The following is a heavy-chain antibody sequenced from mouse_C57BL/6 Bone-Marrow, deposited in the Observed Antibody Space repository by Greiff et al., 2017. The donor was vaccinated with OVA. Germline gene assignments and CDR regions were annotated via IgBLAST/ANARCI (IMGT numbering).Heavy chain of an antibody. CDR1: GFTFSSYG. J-gene: IGHJ4*01. D-gene: IGHD2-4*01. CDR3: EREVQMYYEDYAMDY. V-gene: IGHV5-6*01. CDR2: ISSGGSYT. Sequence: EVKLLESGGDLVKPGGSLKLSCAASGFTFSSYGMSWVRQTPDKRLEWVATISSGGSYTYYPESVKGRFTISRDNAKNTRYLQMSSLKSEDTAMYYCEREVQMYYEDYAMDYWGQGTSVTVSS.